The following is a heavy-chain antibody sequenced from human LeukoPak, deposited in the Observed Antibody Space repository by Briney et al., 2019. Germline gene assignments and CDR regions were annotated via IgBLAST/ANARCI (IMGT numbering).Heavy chain of an antibody. CDR2: INHSGST. D-gene: IGHD6-6*01. Sequence: SETLSLTCAVYGGSFSGYYWSWIRQPPGKGLEWIGEINHSGSTNYNPSLKSRVTISVDTSKNQFSLKLSSVTAADTAVYYCARERQILVPYFDYWGQGTLVTVSS. V-gene: IGHV4-34*01. J-gene: IGHJ4*02. CDR3: ARERQILVPYFDY. CDR1: GGSFSGYY.